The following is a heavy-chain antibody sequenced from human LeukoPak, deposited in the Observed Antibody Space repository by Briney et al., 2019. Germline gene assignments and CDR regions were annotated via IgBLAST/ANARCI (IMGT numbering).Heavy chain of an antibody. CDR1: GGTFSSYA. V-gene: IGHV1-69*05. D-gene: IGHD6-13*01. J-gene: IGHJ5*02. CDR2: IIPIFGTA. CDR3: AREEYSSSLNWFDP. Sequence: SVKVSCKASGGTFSSYAISWVRQAPGQGLEWMGGIIPIFGTANYAQKFQGRVTITTDESTSTAYMELSSLRSEDAAVYYCAREEYSSSLNWFDPWGQGTLVTVSS.